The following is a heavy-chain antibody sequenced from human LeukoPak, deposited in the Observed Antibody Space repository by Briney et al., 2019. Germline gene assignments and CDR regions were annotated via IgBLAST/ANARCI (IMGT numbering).Heavy chain of an antibody. J-gene: IGHJ4*02. Sequence: SETLSLTCAVYGGSFSVYYWSWIRQPPGKGLEWIGEINHSGSTNYNPSLKSRVTISVDTSKNQFSLKLSSVTAADTAVYYCARGYFGYYYDSSGYGHWGQGTLVTVSS. CDR2: INHSGST. V-gene: IGHV4-34*01. CDR1: GGSFSVYY. CDR3: ARGYFGYYYDSSGYGH. D-gene: IGHD3-22*01.